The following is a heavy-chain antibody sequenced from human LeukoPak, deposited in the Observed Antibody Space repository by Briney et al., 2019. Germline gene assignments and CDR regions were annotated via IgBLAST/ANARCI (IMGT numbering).Heavy chain of an antibody. V-gene: IGHV3-74*01. Sequence: GGSLRLSCAASGFTFSSYWMHWVRQAPGKGLVWVSRINSDGSSTNYADSVKGRFTISRDNAKNTLYLQMNSLRAEDTAVYYCAKGVNYFVLEYWGQGTLVTISS. D-gene: IGHD3-10*02. CDR2: INSDGSST. J-gene: IGHJ4*02. CDR1: GFTFSSYW. CDR3: AKGVNYFVLEY.